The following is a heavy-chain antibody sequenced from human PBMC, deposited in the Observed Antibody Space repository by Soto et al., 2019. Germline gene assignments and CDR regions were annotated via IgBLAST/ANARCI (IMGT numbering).Heavy chain of an antibody. D-gene: IGHD6-19*01. Sequence: PWGSLRLSCAASGFTFSAYDMHWVRQAPGKRLEWLAVLWRDGSKVYYADSVKGRFIISRDNSKNTLYLEMNSLRVEDTAVYYCASDGTGWTGGDHWGQGTLVTLSS. CDR3: ASDGTGWTGGDH. J-gene: IGHJ4*02. CDR2: LWRDGSKV. CDR1: GFTFSAYD. V-gene: IGHV3-33*01.